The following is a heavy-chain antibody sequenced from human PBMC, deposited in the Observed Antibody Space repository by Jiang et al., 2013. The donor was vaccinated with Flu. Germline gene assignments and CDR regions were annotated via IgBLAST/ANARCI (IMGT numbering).Heavy chain of an antibody. CDR1: GFTFSSYA. J-gene: IGHJ4*02. D-gene: IGHD3-22*01. CDR3: AKLRDYFDSSGYWDY. Sequence: QLVESGGGLVQPGGSLRLSCAASGFTFSSYAMSWVRQAPGKGLEWVSGLSGNGDARYYADSVKGRFTISRDNSKNTLYLQMNSLRAEDTAVYYCAKLRDYFDSSGYWDYWGQGTLVTVSS. CDR2: LSGNGDAR. V-gene: IGHV3-23*04.